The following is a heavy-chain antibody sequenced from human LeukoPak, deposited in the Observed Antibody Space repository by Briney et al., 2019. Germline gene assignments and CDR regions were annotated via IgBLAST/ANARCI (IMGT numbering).Heavy chain of an antibody. V-gene: IGHV3-30*04. J-gene: IGHJ4*02. D-gene: IGHD5-24*01. CDR2: ISYDGSKK. CDR1: GFTFSSYA. Sequence: GGSLRLSCAASGFTFSSYAIHWVRQAPGKGLEWVAVISYDGSKKQYADSVKGRFTISRDNSKNTLYLQMNSLRVEDTAVYYCARDVRLWGDGYNLGNWGQGTLVTVSS. CDR3: ARDVRLWGDGYNLGN.